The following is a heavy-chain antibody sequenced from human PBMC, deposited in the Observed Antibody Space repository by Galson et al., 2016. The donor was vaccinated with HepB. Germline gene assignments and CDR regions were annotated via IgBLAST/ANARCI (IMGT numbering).Heavy chain of an antibody. D-gene: IGHD4-11*01. Sequence: TLSLTCTVSGGSISSGDYYWSWIRQPPGKGLEWIAHIYYNGSTYYNPSLKSRVTISVDTSKNQFSLNLTSVTAADTAVYYCAKDYSEYGGNFGMDVWGQGTTVTVSS. V-gene: IGHV4-30-4*01. CDR2: IYYNGST. CDR3: AKDYSEYGGNFGMDV. J-gene: IGHJ6*02. CDR1: GGSISSGDYY.